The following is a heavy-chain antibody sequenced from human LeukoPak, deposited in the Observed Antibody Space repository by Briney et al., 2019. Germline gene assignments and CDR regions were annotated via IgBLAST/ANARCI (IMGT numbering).Heavy chain of an antibody. D-gene: IGHD4-17*01. CDR1: GYTFTGYY. CDR3: ARAHYVDKYYYYGMDV. Sequence: ASVKVSCKASGYTFTGYYMHWVRQAPGQGLEWMGWINPNGGGTNYAQKFQGRVTMTRDTSISTAYMELSRLRSDDTAVYYCARAHYVDKYYYYGMDVWGQGTTVTVSS. J-gene: IGHJ6*02. V-gene: IGHV1-2*02. CDR2: INPNGGGT.